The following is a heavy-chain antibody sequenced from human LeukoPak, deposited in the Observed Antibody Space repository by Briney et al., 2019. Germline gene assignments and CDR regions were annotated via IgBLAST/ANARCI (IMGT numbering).Heavy chain of an antibody. CDR2: IYSDGVT. CDR1: GFIVNSYA. J-gene: IGHJ5*02. CDR3: ARDRAEGKTWVEFDP. V-gene: IGHV3-66*02. Sequence: GGSLRLSCAASGFIVNSYAMHWVRQAPGKGLAWVSLIYSDGVTQYADSVKGRFTISRDNSKNTLYLQMNSLRDEDTTVYFCARDRAEGKTWVEFDPWGQGTLVTVSS.